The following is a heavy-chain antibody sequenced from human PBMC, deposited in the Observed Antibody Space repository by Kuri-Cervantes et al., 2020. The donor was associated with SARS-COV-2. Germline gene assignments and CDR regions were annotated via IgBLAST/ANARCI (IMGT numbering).Heavy chain of an antibody. Sequence: GESLKISCAASGFTFSSYWMSWVRQAPGKGLEWVANIKQDGSEKYYVDSVKGRFTISRDNAKNSLYLQMNSLRAEDTAVYYCARDIGDWNPDGFDIWGQGTMVTVSS. CDR2: IKQDGSEK. J-gene: IGHJ3*02. CDR1: GFTFSSYW. V-gene: IGHV3-7*01. CDR3: ARDIGDWNPDGFDI. D-gene: IGHD1-1*01.